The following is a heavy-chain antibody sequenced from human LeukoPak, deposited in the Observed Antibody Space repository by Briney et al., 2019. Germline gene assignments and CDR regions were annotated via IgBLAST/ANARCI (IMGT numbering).Heavy chain of an antibody. D-gene: IGHD3-9*01. CDR2: VNRDGTEK. V-gene: IGHV3-7*02. J-gene: IGHJ4*02. CDR3: ARGPMLRYP. CDR1: GFNFSDSR. Sequence: PGGSLRLSCVTSGFNFSDSRMTWVRQAPGKGLQWVANVNRDGTEKHFLDSVEGRFTISRDNAKKSLYLQMSSLRPQDTAVYYCARGPMLRYPWGQGTLVTVSS.